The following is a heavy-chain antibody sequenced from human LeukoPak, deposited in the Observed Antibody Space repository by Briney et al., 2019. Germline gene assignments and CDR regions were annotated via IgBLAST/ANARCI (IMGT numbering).Heavy chain of an antibody. D-gene: IGHD6-19*01. Sequence: GGSLRLSCAASGFTFSNYGMHWVRQAPGKGLEWVAAIWYDGSNKYYGDSVKGRFTISRDNSKNTLYLQMNSLRAEDTAVYYCTIDLMTGFSSGWHFGYWGQGTLVTVSS. CDR2: IWYDGSNK. J-gene: IGHJ4*02. CDR1: GFTFSNYG. CDR3: TIDLMTGFSSGWHFGY. V-gene: IGHV3-33*01.